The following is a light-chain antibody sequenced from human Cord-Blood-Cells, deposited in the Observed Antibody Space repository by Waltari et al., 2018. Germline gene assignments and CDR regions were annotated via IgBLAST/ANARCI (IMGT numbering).Light chain of an antibody. J-gene: IGKJ2*01. Sequence: IQMTQSPSSLSAYVGDRGTITCRASQSISSYLNWYQQKPWKAPKLLIYAACSLQSGVPSRLSGSGAGTDFAFTISSLQPEDFATECGQQSYSTPYTFGQGPSWRSN. CDR2: AAC. CDR1: QSISSY. CDR3: QQSYSTPYT. V-gene: IGKV1-39*01.